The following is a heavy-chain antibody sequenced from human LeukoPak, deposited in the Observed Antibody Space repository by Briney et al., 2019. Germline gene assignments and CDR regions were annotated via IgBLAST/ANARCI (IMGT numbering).Heavy chain of an antibody. Sequence: ASVKVSCKASGGTFSSYAISWVRQAPGQGLEWMGGIIPIFGTANYAQKFQGRVTITADESTSTAYMELSSLRSEDTAVYYCARSRAYYGDEGYFDYWGQETLVTVSS. CDR3: ARSRAYYGDEGYFDY. CDR1: GGTFSSYA. J-gene: IGHJ4*02. D-gene: IGHD4-17*01. V-gene: IGHV1-69*13. CDR2: IIPIFGTA.